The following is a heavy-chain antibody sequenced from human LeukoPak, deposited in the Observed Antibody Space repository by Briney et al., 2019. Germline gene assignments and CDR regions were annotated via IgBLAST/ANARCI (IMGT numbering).Heavy chain of an antibody. V-gene: IGHV3-30*02. Sequence: GGSLRLSCAASGFTFSSYGMHWVRQAPGKGLEWVAFIRYDGGNKYYADSVKGRFTISRDNSKNTLYLQMNSLRAEDTAVYYCAKDPAAPDYGGKWGAEYFQHWGQGTLVTVSS. CDR2: IRYDGGNK. J-gene: IGHJ1*01. D-gene: IGHD4-23*01. CDR1: GFTFSSYG. CDR3: AKDPAAPDYGGKWGAEYFQH.